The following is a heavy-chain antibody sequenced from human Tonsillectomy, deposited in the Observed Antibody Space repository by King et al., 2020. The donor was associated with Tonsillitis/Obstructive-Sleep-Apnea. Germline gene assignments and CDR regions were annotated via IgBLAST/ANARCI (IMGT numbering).Heavy chain of an antibody. J-gene: IGHJ4*02. V-gene: IGHV4-34*01. CDR1: GGSFSGYN. Sequence: VQLQQWGAGLLKPSETLSLTCAVYGGSFSGYNWTGIRQPPGKGLEWSGEINHSGSTTYDPSLKSRVTISLDTSKNQFSLKLSSVTAADTAVYYCAGQNLWGYYFDYWGQGTPVTVSS. CDR2: INHSGST. D-gene: IGHD7-27*01. CDR3: AGQNLWGYYFDY.